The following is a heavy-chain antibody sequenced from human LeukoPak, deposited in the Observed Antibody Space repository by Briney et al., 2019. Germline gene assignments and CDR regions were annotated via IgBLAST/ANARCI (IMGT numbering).Heavy chain of an antibody. Sequence: RQAPGDGLERVSVIYGDGRTSHSASVRGRFTISRDNSKNIVSLQMNNLRAEDTAVYYCARGRGLGVVSPYFDYWGQGTLVTVSS. V-gene: IGHV3-53*01. CDR3: ARGRGLGVVSPYFDY. J-gene: IGHJ4*02. CDR2: IYGDGRT. D-gene: IGHD3-3*01.